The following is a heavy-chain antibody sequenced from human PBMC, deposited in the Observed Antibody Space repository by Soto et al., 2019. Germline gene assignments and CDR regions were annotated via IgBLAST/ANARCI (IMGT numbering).Heavy chain of an antibody. V-gene: IGHV1-69*13. D-gene: IGHD2-2*01. Sequence: ASVKVSCKASGGTFSSYAISWVRQAPGQGLGWMGGIIPIFGTANYAQKVQGRVTITADESTSTAYMELSSLRSEDTAVYYCARADIVVVPAANFYYYYGMDVWGQGTTVTVSS. CDR1: GGTFSSYA. CDR3: ARADIVVVPAANFYYYYGMDV. J-gene: IGHJ6*02. CDR2: IIPIFGTA.